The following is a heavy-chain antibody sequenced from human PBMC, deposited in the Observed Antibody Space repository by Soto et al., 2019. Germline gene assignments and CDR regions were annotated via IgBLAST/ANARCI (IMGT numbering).Heavy chain of an antibody. V-gene: IGHV1-3*01. CDR3: ARDPPPNYSGSPNYYFDY. Sequence: QVQLVQSGAAVKKPGASVEVSCKASGSTFTSYAMHWVRQAPGQRLEWLGWLNAGNGNTKYSQKFQGRVTITRDTSASTAYMQLSSLRSEDTAVYYCARDPPPNYSGSPNYYFDYWGQGTLVTVSS. CDR2: LNAGNGNT. D-gene: IGHD6-13*01. CDR1: GSTFTSYA. J-gene: IGHJ4*02.